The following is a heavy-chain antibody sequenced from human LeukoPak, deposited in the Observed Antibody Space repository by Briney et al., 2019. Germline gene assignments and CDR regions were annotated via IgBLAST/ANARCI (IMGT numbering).Heavy chain of an antibody. CDR2: ISSSSSTI. CDR3: ARDLKQWLVQGAFDI. CDR1: GFTFSSYS. D-gene: IGHD6-19*01. V-gene: IGHV3-48*01. J-gene: IGHJ3*02. Sequence: GGSLRLSCAASGFTFSSYSMNWVRQAPGKGLEWVSYISSSSSTIYYADSVKGRFTISRDNAKNSLYLQMNSLRAEDTAVYYCARDLKQWLVQGAFDIWGQGTMVTVSS.